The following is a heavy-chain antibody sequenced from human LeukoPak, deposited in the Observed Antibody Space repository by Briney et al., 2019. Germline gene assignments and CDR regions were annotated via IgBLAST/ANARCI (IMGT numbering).Heavy chain of an antibody. D-gene: IGHD2-21*02. CDR3: AKDASDCPTRGVCYFDY. CDR2: VSGSGGST. V-gene: IGHV3-23*01. CDR1: GFTFSSYA. J-gene: IGHJ4*02. Sequence: GGSLRLSCAASGFTFSSYAMNWVRQAPGKGLEWVSAVSGSGGSTHYSDSVKGRFTISRDNSKNTLYLQMSSLRAEDTAVYYCAKDASDCPTRGVCYFDYWGQGTLVPVSS.